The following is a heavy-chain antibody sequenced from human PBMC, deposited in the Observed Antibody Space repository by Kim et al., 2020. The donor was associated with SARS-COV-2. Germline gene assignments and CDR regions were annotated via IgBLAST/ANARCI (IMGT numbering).Heavy chain of an antibody. Sequence: GESLKISCKGSGYSFTSYWIGWVRQMPGKGLEWMGIIYPGDSDTRYSPSFQGQVTISADKSISTAYLQWSSLKASDTAMYYCARPRGPTVTTRIDAFDIWGQGTMVTVSS. CDR3: ARPRGPTVTTRIDAFDI. CDR1: GYSFTSYW. CDR2: IYPGDSDT. D-gene: IGHD4-17*01. J-gene: IGHJ3*02. V-gene: IGHV5-51*01.